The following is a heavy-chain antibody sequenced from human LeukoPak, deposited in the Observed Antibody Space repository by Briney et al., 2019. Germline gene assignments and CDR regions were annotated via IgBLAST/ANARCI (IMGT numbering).Heavy chain of an antibody. Sequence: ASVKVSCKASGYTFTSYYMHWVRQAPGQGLEWMGIINPSGGSTSYAQKFQGRVTMTRDTSTSTAYMELRSLRSDDTAVYYCARGLYSGSYYGSLGYWGQGTLVTVSS. CDR2: INPSGGST. CDR1: GYTFTSYY. V-gene: IGHV1-46*01. D-gene: IGHD1-26*01. J-gene: IGHJ4*02. CDR3: ARGLYSGSYYGSLGY.